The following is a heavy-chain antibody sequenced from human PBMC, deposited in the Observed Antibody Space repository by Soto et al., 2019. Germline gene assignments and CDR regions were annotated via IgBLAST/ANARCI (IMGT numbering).Heavy chain of an antibody. CDR3: AKDLLYSSSSIDWFDP. CDR2: ISYDGSNK. CDR1: GFPFSSYC. D-gene: IGHD6-6*01. J-gene: IGHJ5*02. V-gene: IGHV3-30*18. Sequence: GGSLILSCAASGFPFSSYCMHWVRQAPGKGLEWVAVISYDGSNKYYADSVKGRFTISRDNSKNTLYLQMNSLRAEDTAVYYCAKDLLYSSSSIDWFDPWGQGTLVTVSS.